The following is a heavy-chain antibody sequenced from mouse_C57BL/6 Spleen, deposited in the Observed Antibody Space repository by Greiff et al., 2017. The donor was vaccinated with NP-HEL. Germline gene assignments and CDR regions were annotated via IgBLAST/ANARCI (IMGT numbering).Heavy chain of an antibody. CDR2: FYPGSGSI. V-gene: IGHV1-62-2*01. Sequence: VKLMESGAELVKPGASVKLSCKASGYTFTEYTIHWVKQRSGQGLEWIGWFYPGSGSIKYNEKFKDKATLTADKSSSTVYMELSRLTSEDSAVYFCARHEDDYDRGAWFAYWGQGTLVTVSA. D-gene: IGHD2-4*01. CDR3: ARHEDDYDRGAWFAY. J-gene: IGHJ3*01. CDR1: GYTFTEYT.